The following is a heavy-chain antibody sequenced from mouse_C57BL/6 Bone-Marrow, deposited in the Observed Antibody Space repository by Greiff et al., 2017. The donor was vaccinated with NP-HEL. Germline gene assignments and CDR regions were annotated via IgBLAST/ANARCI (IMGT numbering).Heavy chain of an antibody. J-gene: IGHJ4*01. Sequence: EVKLQESGPGLVKPSQSLSLTCSVTGYSITSGYYWNWIRQFPGNKLEWMGYISYDGSNNYNPSLKNRISITRDTSKNQFFLKLNSVTTEDTATYYCARVRLGDAMDYWGQGTSVTVSS. D-gene: IGHD2-14*01. CDR2: ISYDGSN. CDR1: GYSITSGYY. CDR3: ARVRLGDAMDY. V-gene: IGHV3-6*01.